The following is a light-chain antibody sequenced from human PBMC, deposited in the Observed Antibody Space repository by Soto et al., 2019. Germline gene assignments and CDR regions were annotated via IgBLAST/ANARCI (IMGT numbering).Light chain of an antibody. J-gene: IGKJ5*01. V-gene: IGKV2D-29*02. CDR2: EVS. CDR3: MQSIQLPPT. CDR1: QSLLHITGETF. Sequence: VMTQTPLSLSVAPGQPASISCKSSQSLLHITGETFLFWYLQKPGQSPQLLIYEVSTRVSGVPDRFSGSGSGTDFTLEISRVETDDVGIYYCMQSIQLPPTFGQGTRLGIE.